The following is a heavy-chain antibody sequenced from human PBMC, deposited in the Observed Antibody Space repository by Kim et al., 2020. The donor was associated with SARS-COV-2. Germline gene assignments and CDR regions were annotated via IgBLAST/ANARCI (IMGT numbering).Heavy chain of an antibody. V-gene: IGHV3-21*01. CDR3: ARGPRGVSFDY. D-gene: IGHD3-16*01. CDR1: GFTFSSYS. Sequence: GGSLRLSCAASGFTFSSYSMNWVRQAPGKGLEWVSSISSSSSYIYYADSVKGRFTIPSDNAKNSLYLQMNSLRAEDTAVYYCARGPRGVSFDYWGQGTLVTVSS. CDR2: ISSSSSYI. J-gene: IGHJ4*02.